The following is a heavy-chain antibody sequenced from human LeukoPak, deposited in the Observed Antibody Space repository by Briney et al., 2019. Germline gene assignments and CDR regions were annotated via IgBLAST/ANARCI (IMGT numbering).Heavy chain of an antibody. Sequence: GASVKVSCKASGYTFTSYGISWVRQAPGQGLEWMGWISAYNGNTNYAQKLQGRVTMTTDTSTSTAYMELRSLRSDDTAVYYCARDSGDYVWGSYNRWGQGTLVTVSS. CDR2: ISAYNGNT. CDR3: ARDSGDYVWGSYNR. D-gene: IGHD3-16*01. V-gene: IGHV1-18*01. CDR1: GYTFTSYG. J-gene: IGHJ5*02.